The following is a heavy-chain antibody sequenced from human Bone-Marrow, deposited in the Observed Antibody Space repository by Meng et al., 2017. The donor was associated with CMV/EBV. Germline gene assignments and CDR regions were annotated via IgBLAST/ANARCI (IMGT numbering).Heavy chain of an antibody. CDR1: GYSISSGYY. CDR3: ARGRVYYYGSGTYYPLDY. D-gene: IGHD3-10*01. J-gene: IGHJ4*02. CDR2: IYHSGST. V-gene: IGHV4-38-2*02. Sequence: SETLSLTCTVSGYSISSGYYWGWIRQPPGKGLEWIGSIYHSGSTNYNPSLKSRVTISLDTSKNQFSLKLSSVTAADTAVYYCARGRVYYYGSGTYYPLDYWGQGTLVTVSS.